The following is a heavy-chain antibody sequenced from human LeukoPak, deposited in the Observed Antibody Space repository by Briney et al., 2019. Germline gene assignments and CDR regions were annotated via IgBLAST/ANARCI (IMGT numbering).Heavy chain of an antibody. J-gene: IGHJ4*02. CDR1: GGTFSSYV. Sequence: SVKVSCKASGGTFSSYVISWVRQAPGQGLEWMGGIIPIFGTANYAQKFQGRVTITADESTSTAYMELSSLRSEDTAVYYCARESFTVTTFFDYWGQGTLVTVSS. D-gene: IGHD4-17*01. V-gene: IGHV1-69*01. CDR3: ARESFTVTTFFDY. CDR2: IIPIFGTA.